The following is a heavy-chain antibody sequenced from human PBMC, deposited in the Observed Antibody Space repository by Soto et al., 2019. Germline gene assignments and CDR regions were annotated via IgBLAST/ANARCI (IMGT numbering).Heavy chain of an antibody. CDR3: ANFLPAISTTVRDS. D-gene: IGHD1-1*01. J-gene: IGHJ4*02. CDR1: GFTFSSYA. CDR2: VWHDGKNE. Sequence: PGGSLRLSCAASGFTFSSYAMHWVRQAPGKGLEWVAVVWHDGKNEYYADSVKGRFTISRDNSKNTLYLQMNSLRAEDTALYYCANFLPAISTTVRDSWGQGTQVTVSS. V-gene: IGHV3-33*03.